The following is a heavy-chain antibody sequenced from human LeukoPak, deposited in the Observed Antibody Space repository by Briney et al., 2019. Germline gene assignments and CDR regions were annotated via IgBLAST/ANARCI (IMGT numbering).Heavy chain of an antibody. V-gene: IGHV3-15*01. CDR1: GFTFSNAW. Sequence: GGSLRLSCAASGFTFSNAWMSWVRQAPGKGLEWVGRIKSKTDGGTTDYAAPVKGRFTISRDDSKNTLYLQMNSLKTEDRAVYYCTTDRGDYGSGSYEIYYYMDVWGKGTTVTVSS. CDR2: IKSKTDGGTT. D-gene: IGHD3-10*01. CDR3: TTDRGDYGSGSYEIYYYMDV. J-gene: IGHJ6*03.